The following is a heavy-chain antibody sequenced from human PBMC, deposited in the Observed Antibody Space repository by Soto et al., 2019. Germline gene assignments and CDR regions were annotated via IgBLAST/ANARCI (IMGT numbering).Heavy chain of an antibody. V-gene: IGHV3-23*01. CDR1: GFTFSSYA. D-gene: IGHD3-3*01. CDR2: ISGSGGST. J-gene: IGHJ6*02. Sequence: QPGGSLRLSCAASGFTFSSYAMSWVRQAPGKGLEWVSAISGSGGSTYYADSVKGRFTISRDNSKNTLYLQMNSLRAEDTAVYYCAKDYDFWSGSLAGMLGSDYYYGMDVWGQGTTVTVSS. CDR3: AKDYDFWSGSLAGMLGSDYYYGMDV.